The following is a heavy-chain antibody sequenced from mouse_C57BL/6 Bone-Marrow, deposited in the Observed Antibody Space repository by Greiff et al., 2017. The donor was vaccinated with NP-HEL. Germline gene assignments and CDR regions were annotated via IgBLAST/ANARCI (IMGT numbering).Heavy chain of an antibody. J-gene: IGHJ2*01. CDR1: GFNIKDDY. Sequence: EVQLQQSGAELVRPGASVKLSCTASGFNIKDDYMHWVKQRPEQGLEWIGWIDPENGDTEYASKFQGKATITADTSSNTAYLQLSSLTSEDTAVYYCADGPSDYWGQGTTLTVSS. CDR2: IDPENGDT. CDR3: ADGPSDY. V-gene: IGHV14-4*01. D-gene: IGHD2-3*01.